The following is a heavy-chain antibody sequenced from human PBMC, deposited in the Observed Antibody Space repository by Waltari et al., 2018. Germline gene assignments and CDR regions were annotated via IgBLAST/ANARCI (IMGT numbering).Heavy chain of an antibody. V-gene: IGHV1-2*02. J-gene: IGHJ4*02. D-gene: IGHD1-26*01. CDR2: INPNSGCT. CDR3: ASTSGSYPFDY. CDR1: GYTFTGYY. Sequence: QVQLVQSGAEVKKPGASVKVSCKASGYTFTGYYMHLGRQAAGQGLGWSGWINPNSGCTHSAQKLQGRVTITRNTSISTDHMELSRLSSADTAGYYCASTSGSYPFDYWGQGTLVTVSS.